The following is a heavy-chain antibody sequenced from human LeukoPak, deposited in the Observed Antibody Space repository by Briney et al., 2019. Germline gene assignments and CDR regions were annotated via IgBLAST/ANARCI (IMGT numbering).Heavy chain of an antibody. CDR3: ARDSSVEMATINAFDI. Sequence: PSETLSLTCTVSGGSISSGCYYWSWIRQHPGKGLEWIGYIYYSGSTYYNPSLKSRVTISVDTSKNQFSLKLSSVAAADTAVYYCARDSSVEMATINAFDIWGQGTMVTVSS. V-gene: IGHV4-31*03. D-gene: IGHD5-24*01. J-gene: IGHJ3*02. CDR2: IYYSGST. CDR1: GGSISSGCYY.